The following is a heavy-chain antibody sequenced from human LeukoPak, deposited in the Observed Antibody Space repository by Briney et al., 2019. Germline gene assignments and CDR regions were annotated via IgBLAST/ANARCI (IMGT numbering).Heavy chain of an antibody. D-gene: IGHD3-3*01. Sequence: PSETLSLTCAVYGWTFGGYYWSWLRQPPGKGLEWIGEINHSGSTNYNPSLKSRVTISVDPSKKQFSLKLGSVTAADTAVYYCARFWSGYPQVATACFDYWGQGTLVTVSS. CDR1: GWTFGGYY. V-gene: IGHV4-34*01. J-gene: IGHJ4*02. CDR2: INHSGST. CDR3: ARFWSGYPQVATACFDY.